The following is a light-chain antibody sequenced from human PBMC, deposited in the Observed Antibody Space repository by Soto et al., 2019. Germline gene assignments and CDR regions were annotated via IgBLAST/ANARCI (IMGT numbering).Light chain of an antibody. Sequence: QSALTQPASVSGSPGQSITISCTGTSSDVGAYDYVSWFQHHPGTPPKLMIFEVSKRSSGVSDRFSGSKSGNTASLTISTLQPEDEANYYCTSWTTTNTRVFGGGTQLTVL. J-gene: IGLJ3*02. CDR1: SSDVGAYDY. V-gene: IGLV2-14*01. CDR3: TSWTTTNTRV. CDR2: EVS.